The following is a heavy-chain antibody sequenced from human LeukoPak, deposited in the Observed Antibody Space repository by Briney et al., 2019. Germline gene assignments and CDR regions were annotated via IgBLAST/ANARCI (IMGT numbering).Heavy chain of an antibody. CDR3: ARDRGFGELLYTRGPDY. Sequence: GGSLRLSCAASGFTFSSYNMNWVRHAPGRGLEWVSSISTTSTYVYYADSVKGRFTISRDNAKKSVFLQLDSLRAEDTAIYYCARDRGFGELLYTRGPDYWGQGTLVSVSS. J-gene: IGHJ4*02. D-gene: IGHD3-10*01. CDR1: GFTFSSYN. V-gene: IGHV3-21*01. CDR2: ISTTSTYV.